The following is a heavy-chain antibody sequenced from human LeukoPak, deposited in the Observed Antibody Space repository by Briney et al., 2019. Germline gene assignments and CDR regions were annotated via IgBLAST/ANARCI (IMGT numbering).Heavy chain of an antibody. CDR2: IYSGGST. Sequence: GGSLRLSCAASGFTVSSNYMSWVRQAPGKGLEWVSIIYSGGSTFYADSVKGRFTISRDNSKNTLYLQTNSLRAEDTAVYYCARRAGAYSHPYDYWDQGTLVTVSS. V-gene: IGHV3-53*01. D-gene: IGHD4/OR15-4a*01. CDR1: GFTVSSNY. CDR3: ARRAGAYSHPYDY. J-gene: IGHJ4*02.